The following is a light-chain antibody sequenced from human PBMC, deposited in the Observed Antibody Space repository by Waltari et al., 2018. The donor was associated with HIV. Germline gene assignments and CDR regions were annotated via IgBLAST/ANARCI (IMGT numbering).Light chain of an antibody. CDR2: KAS. CDR3: QQYNNYPWT. CDR1: QSINSW. Sequence: DIQMTQSPSTLSASVGDRVTITCRASQSINSWLAWYQQKPGKAPQLLIYKASNLESGVPSRFSGSKSGTEFTLTISSLQPEDFATYYCQQYNNYPWTFGQGTKVEIK. V-gene: IGKV1-5*03. J-gene: IGKJ1*01.